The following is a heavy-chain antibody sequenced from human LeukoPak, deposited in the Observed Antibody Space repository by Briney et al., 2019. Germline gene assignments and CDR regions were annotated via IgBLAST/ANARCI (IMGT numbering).Heavy chain of an antibody. CDR1: GGSISSSSYY. CDR2: IYYSGST. Sequence: KPSETLSLTCTVSGGSISSSSYYWGWIRQPPGKGLEWIGSIYYSGSTYYNPSLKSRVTISVDTSKNQFSLKLSSVTAADTAVYYCARRAARRDYWGQGTLVTVSS. J-gene: IGHJ4*02. CDR3: ARRAARRDY. V-gene: IGHV4-39*01. D-gene: IGHD6-6*01.